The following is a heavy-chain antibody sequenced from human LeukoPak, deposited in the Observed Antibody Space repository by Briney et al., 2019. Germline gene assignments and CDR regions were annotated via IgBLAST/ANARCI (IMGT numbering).Heavy chain of an antibody. V-gene: IGHV3-23*01. CDR3: AKRDGVF. CDR2: INGSGGST. CDR1: GITFSNFA. Sequence: SGGSLSLSCAASGITFSNFAMSWVRQAPGKGLEWVSTINGSGGSTDYADSVKGRFTISRDNSKNTLYLQMNSLRAEDTAVYYCAKRDGVFWGQGTLVTVSS. J-gene: IGHJ4*02. D-gene: IGHD2-8*01.